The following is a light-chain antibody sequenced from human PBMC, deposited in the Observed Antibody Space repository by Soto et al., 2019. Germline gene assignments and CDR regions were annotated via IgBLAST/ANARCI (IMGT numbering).Light chain of an antibody. J-gene: IGKJ5*01. Sequence: EIVLTQSPATLSLSPGERATLSCRASQGIGSYLAWYQQKPGQAPRLLIYDASDRATGIPARFSGSGSGTDFTLTISILEPEDFAVYYCQQRSNWPPITFGQGTRLEIK. CDR1: QGIGSY. CDR3: QQRSNWPPIT. V-gene: IGKV3-11*01. CDR2: DAS.